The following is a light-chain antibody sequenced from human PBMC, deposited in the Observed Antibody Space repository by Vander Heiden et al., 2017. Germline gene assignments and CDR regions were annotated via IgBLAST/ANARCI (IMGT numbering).Light chain of an antibody. Sequence: QSVLTQPPSVSGAPGQRVTISCTGNNSNIGAGYDVHWYQQLPGTAPKLLIYEDKNRPSGVPARFSGSKSGASASLAITGLQVDDEADYYGQSFDSGLGGNWVFGGGTKVTVL. J-gene: IGLJ3*02. V-gene: IGLV1-40*01. CDR1: NSNIGAGYD. CDR3: QSFDSGLGGNWV. CDR2: EDK.